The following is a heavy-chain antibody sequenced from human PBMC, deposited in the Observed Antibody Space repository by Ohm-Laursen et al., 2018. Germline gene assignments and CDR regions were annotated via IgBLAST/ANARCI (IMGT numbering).Heavy chain of an antibody. Sequence: SLRLSCTASGFTFSDYYMSWIRQAPGKGLEWVSYISSSGSTIYYTDSVKGRFTISRDNAKNSLYLQMNSLRAEDTAVYYCARVSRGTLQSPWGQGTLVTVSS. D-gene: IGHD5-24*01. CDR1: GFTFSDYY. V-gene: IGHV3-11*01. CDR3: ARVSRGTLQSP. CDR2: ISSSGSTI. J-gene: IGHJ5*02.